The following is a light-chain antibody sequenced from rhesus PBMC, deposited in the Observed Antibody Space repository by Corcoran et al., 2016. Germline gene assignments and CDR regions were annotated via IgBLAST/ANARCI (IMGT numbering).Light chain of an antibody. CDR2: GAS. CDR1: HNIATY. J-gene: IGKJ4*01. CDR3: HQSTNLAPLT. V-gene: IGKV3-24*04. Sequence: TVLTQSPATLSLSPGERATLSCRASHNIATYLGWYHQKPGQAPRLLISGASNRATGIPGRFSGSESGPEFIRTISSLEPEDVGLYYCHQSTNLAPLTFGGGTKVEI.